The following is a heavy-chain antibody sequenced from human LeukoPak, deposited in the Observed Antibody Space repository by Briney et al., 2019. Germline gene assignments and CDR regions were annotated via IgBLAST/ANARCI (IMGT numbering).Heavy chain of an antibody. Sequence: SETLSLTCTVSGGSISSYYWSWIRQPPGKGLEWIGYIYYSGSTNYNPSLKSRVTISVDTSKNQFSLKLSSVTAADTAVYYCARLYIAAAGIDAFDIWGQGTMVTVSS. J-gene: IGHJ3*02. V-gene: IGHV4-59*01. CDR3: ARLYIAAAGIDAFDI. CDR1: GGSISSYY. CDR2: IYYSGST. D-gene: IGHD6-13*01.